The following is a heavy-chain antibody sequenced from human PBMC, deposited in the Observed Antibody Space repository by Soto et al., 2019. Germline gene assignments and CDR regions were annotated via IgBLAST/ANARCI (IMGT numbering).Heavy chain of an antibody. Sequence: QVQLVQSGAEVKKPGASVKVSCKASGFTFSAYYIYWVRQAPGQGLEWIGWINPNSGGTNNAQKFQGRVTMTRDTSTSTVYMEQSALIPDDTAVYYCARSLLDEYSSSWRSAYYGMDVWGQGTTVTVSS. CDR1: GFTFSAYY. J-gene: IGHJ6*02. CDR3: ARSLLDEYSSSWRSAYYGMDV. D-gene: IGHD6-13*01. V-gene: IGHV1-2*02. CDR2: INPNSGGT.